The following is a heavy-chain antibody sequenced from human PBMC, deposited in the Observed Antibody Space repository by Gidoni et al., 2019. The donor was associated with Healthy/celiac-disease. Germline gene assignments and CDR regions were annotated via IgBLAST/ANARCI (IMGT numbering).Heavy chain of an antibody. V-gene: IGHV1-18*01. J-gene: IGHJ4*02. CDR2: ISAYNGNT. CDR3: ARERVPANGGDLDFDY. D-gene: IGHD7-27*01. Sequence: QVQLVQSGAEVKKPGASVTVPCKASGYTFTSYGISWVRQAPGQGLEWMGWISAYNGNTNYAQKLQGRVTMTTDTSTSTAYMELRSLRSDDTAVYYCARERVPANGGDLDFDYWGQGTLVTVSS. CDR1: GYTFTSYG.